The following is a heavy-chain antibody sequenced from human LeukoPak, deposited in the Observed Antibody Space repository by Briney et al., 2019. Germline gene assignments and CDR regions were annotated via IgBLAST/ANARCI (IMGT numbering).Heavy chain of an antibody. D-gene: IGHD4-17*01. V-gene: IGHV3-66*01. CDR3: ARDGALGRYYFDY. J-gene: IGHJ4*02. CDR1: GFTVSSNY. Sequence: GGSLRLSCAASGFTVSSNYMSWVRQAPGKGLEWVSVIYSGGSTYYADSVKGRFTISRDNTKNTLYLQMNSLRAEDTAVYYCARDGALGRYYFDYWGQGTLVTVSS. CDR2: IYSGGST.